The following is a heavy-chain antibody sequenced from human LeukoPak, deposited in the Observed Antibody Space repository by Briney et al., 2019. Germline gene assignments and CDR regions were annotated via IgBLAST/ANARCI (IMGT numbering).Heavy chain of an antibody. D-gene: IGHD3-16*01. CDR3: ARVGGKSRYFDY. CDR1: GGSISSYY. J-gene: IGHJ4*02. Sequence: SETLSLTCTVSGGSISSYYWTWIRQPPGKGLEWIGYIYSSGSTKYNPSLKSRVTISVDTSKNQFSLKLSSVTAADTAVYYCARVGGKSRYFDYWGQGTPVTVSS. CDR2: IYSSGST. V-gene: IGHV4-59*01.